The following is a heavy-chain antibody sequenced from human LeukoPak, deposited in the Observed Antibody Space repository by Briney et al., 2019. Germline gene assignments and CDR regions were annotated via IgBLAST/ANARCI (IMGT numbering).Heavy chain of an antibody. Sequence: SVKVSCKASGGTLSSYAISWVRQAPGQGLEWMGGIIPIFGTANYAQKFQGRVTITRDTSASTAYMELSSLRSEDTAVYYCASGRWDFDYWGQGTLVTVSS. D-gene: IGHD5-24*01. V-gene: IGHV1-69*05. J-gene: IGHJ4*02. CDR3: ASGRWDFDY. CDR1: GGTLSSYA. CDR2: IIPIFGTA.